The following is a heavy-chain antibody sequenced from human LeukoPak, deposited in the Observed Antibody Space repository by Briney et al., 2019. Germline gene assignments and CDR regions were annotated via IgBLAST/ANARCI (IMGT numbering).Heavy chain of an antibody. CDR1: GGTFSSYA. Sequence: GASLKVSCKVFGGTFSSYAISWVRQAPGQGLEWIGGIIPVFGSAKYAQKFQGRVTITADESTTTAYMELRSLRSEDAAIYYCARDGKYQLLFNGMDVWGKGTTVTVSS. D-gene: IGHD2-2*01. J-gene: IGHJ6*04. V-gene: IGHV1-69*01. CDR2: IIPVFGSA. CDR3: ARDGKYQLLFNGMDV.